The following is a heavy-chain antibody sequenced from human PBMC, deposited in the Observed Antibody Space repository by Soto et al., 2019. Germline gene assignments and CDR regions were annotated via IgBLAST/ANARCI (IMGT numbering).Heavy chain of an antibody. J-gene: IGHJ5*02. V-gene: IGHV1-2*02. CDR2: INAHSGAT. CDR3: AKDLTRQLAYWLDP. Sequence: ASVKVSCKASGFSFTGYYIHWLRQAPGQGLEWTGWINAHSGATEYAQKFQGRVTLTRDTSIATAYLTLTSLTSDDTALYYCAKDLTRQLAYWLDPWGQGTQVTVSS. D-gene: IGHD3-16*01. CDR1: GFSFTGYY.